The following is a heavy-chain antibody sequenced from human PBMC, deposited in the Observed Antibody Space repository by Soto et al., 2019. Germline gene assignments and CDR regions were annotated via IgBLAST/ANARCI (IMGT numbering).Heavy chain of an antibody. Sequence: ASVKVSCKASGYTFTTFAIHWVRQAPGQRLEWMGWINAGNGNTKYSQSLQGRVTFTRDTSANTAYMEVSSLRSEDTAVYYCARARAIVVVTARFDYWGQGTLVTVSS. CDR2: INAGNGNT. CDR3: ARARAIVVVTARFDY. V-gene: IGHV1-3*01. D-gene: IGHD2-21*02. J-gene: IGHJ4*02. CDR1: GYTFTTFA.